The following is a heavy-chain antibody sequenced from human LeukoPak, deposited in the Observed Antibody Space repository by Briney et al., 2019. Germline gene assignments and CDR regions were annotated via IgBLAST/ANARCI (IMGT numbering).Heavy chain of an antibody. CDR1: GYTFTSYG. CDR3: ARALYDILTGYYVH. V-gene: IGHV1-18*01. Sequence: ASVKVSCKASGYTFTSYGISWVRQAPGQGLEWMGWISAYNGNTNYAQKLQGRVTMTSDTSTSTAYMELRSLRSGDTAVYYCARALYDILTGYYVHWGQGTLVTVSS. D-gene: IGHD3-9*01. J-gene: IGHJ4*02. CDR2: ISAYNGNT.